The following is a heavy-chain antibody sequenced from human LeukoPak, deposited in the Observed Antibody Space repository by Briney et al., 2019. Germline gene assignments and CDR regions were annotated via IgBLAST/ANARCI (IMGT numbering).Heavy chain of an antibody. CDR3: ASSGSSSGYYYGMGY. D-gene: IGHD3-22*01. CDR2: ISSSSYI. CDR1: GFTFSSYS. Sequence: PGGSLRLSCAASGFTFSSYSMNWVRQAPGKGLEWVSSISSSSYIYYADSVKGRFTISRDNAKNSLYLQMNSLKTEDTAVYYCASSGSSSGYYYGMGYWGQGTLVTVSS. J-gene: IGHJ4*02. V-gene: IGHV3-21*04.